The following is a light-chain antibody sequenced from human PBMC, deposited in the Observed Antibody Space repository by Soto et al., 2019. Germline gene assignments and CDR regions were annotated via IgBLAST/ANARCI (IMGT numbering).Light chain of an antibody. CDR3: AAWDDSVNAPVV. CDR1: SSNIGSNT. Sequence: QSVLTQPPSASGTPGQRVTISCSGSSSNIGSNTVNWYQQLPGTAPKLLIYSNNQRPSGVPDRFSGSKSGTSASLAISGLESEDEAYYSCAAWDDSVNAPVVFGGGTKLTVL. J-gene: IGLJ2*01. CDR2: SNN. V-gene: IGLV1-44*01.